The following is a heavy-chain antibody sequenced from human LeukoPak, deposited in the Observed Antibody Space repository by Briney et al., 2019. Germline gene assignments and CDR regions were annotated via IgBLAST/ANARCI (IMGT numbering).Heavy chain of an antibody. D-gene: IGHD1-26*01. V-gene: IGHV1-46*01. CDR2: IKPSGGST. CDR1: GYXFSAYY. CDR3: ATSGSYHKYYFDY. Sequence: ASVKVSCKASGYXFSAYYIHWVRQAPGQGLDWMGVIKPSGGSTSYALKFQDRVTVSRDTSTSTVYMELSSLRSDDTAVYFCATSGSYHKYYFDYWGQGTLVTVSS. J-gene: IGHJ4*02.